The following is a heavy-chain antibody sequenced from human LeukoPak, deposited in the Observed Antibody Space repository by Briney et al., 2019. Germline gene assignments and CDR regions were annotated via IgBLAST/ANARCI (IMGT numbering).Heavy chain of an antibody. CDR2: INPSGGST. J-gene: IGHJ4*02. V-gene: IGHV1-46*01. CDR1: GYTFTSYY. D-gene: IGHD3-22*01. Sequence: ASVKVSCKASGYTFTSYYMHWVRQAPGQGLEWMGIINPSGGSTSYAQKFQGRVTMTRDTSTSTVYMELSSLRSEDTVVYYCARAGGYYDSSGYYPFWGQGTLVTVSS. CDR3: ARAGGYYDSSGYYPF.